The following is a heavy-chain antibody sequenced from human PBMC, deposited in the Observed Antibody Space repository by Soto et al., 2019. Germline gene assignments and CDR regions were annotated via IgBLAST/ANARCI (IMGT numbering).Heavy chain of an antibody. CDR3: AKDLHYDFWLQVYYYGMDV. J-gene: IGHJ6*02. Sequence: GGSLRLSCVASGFTFSPYAMSWVRQAPGKGLEWVSAISGSGGSTYYADSVKGRFTISRDNSKNTLYLQMNSLRAEDTAVYYCAKDLHYDFWLQVYYYGMDVWGQGTTVTVSS. V-gene: IGHV3-23*01. CDR1: GFTFSPYA. D-gene: IGHD3-3*01. CDR2: ISGSGGST.